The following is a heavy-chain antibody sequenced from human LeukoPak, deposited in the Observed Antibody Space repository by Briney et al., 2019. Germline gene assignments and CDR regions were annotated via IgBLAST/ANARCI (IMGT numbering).Heavy chain of an antibody. CDR1: GFTFSNYA. D-gene: IGHD3-10*01. CDR3: ARGEVYGSGKTDY. Sequence: GGSLRLSCAASGFTFSNYAMSWVRQSPGKGLVWVSRINSDGSGTDNADSVKGRFTNSRDNAKNTLYLQMNSLRAEDTAVYYCARGEVYGSGKTDYWGQGTLVTVSS. CDR2: INSDGSGT. J-gene: IGHJ4*02. V-gene: IGHV3-74*01.